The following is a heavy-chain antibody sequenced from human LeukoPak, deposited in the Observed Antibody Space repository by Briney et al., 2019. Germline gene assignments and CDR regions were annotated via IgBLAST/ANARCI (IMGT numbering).Heavy chain of an antibody. V-gene: IGHV3-21*01. CDR3: ARGHRGYSHHDAFDI. Sequence: PGGSLRLSCAASGFTLSSYSMNWVRQAPGKGLEWVSSISRSSAYIYYADSVKGRFTISRDNAKNSLYLQMNSLRAEDTAVYYCARGHRGYSHHDAFDIWGQGTMVTVSS. J-gene: IGHJ3*02. CDR1: GFTLSSYS. CDR2: ISRSSAYI. D-gene: IGHD5-18*01.